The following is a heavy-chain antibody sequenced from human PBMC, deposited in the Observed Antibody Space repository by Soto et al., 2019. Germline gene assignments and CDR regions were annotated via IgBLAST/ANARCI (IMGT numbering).Heavy chain of an antibody. D-gene: IGHD3-10*01. CDR2: INHSGST. CDR3: ARLLPMVRGYGLDV. Sequence: PSETLSLTCAVYGGSFSGYYWSWIRQPPGKGLEWIGEINHSGSTNYNPSLKSRVTISVDTSENQFSLKLSSVAAADTAVYYCARLLPMVRGYGLDVWGQGTTVTVSS. J-gene: IGHJ6*02. CDR1: GGSFSGYY. V-gene: IGHV4-34*01.